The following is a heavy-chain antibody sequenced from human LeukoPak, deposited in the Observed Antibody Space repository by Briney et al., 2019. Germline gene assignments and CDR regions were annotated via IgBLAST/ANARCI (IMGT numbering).Heavy chain of an antibody. D-gene: IGHD6-19*01. V-gene: IGHV3-23*01. CDR3: ARLDYFDY. CDR1: GFALSSYA. CDR2: ITVNGANT. Sequence: PGGSLRLSCAASGFALSSYAMNWVRQAPGKGLEWVSGITVNGANTYYADSVKGRFTISKDTSNNILYMQMSSLSAEDTAVYYCARLDYFDYWGQGSLVAVS. J-gene: IGHJ4*02.